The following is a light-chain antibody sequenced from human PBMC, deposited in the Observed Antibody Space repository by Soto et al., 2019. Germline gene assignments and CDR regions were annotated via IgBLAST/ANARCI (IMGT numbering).Light chain of an antibody. CDR2: GDN. J-gene: IGLJ1*01. V-gene: IGLV1-40*01. CDR3: QSYDSSLTTFV. Sequence: QSVLTKPPSVSGAPGQRVAISYTGTSSNIGVEYDVHWYQQLPGTAPKRLIYGDNNRPSGVPDRFSGSKSGTSASLAITGLQPEDEADYYCQSYDSSLTTFVFGTGTKVTVL. CDR1: SSNIGVEYD.